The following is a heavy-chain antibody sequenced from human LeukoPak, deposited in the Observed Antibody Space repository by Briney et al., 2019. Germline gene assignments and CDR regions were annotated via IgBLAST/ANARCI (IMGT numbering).Heavy chain of an antibody. CDR2: IYYSGST. CDR3: AKNGESWILDY. J-gene: IGHJ4*02. CDR1: GGSISSYY. V-gene: IGHV4-59*01. Sequence: PSETLSLTCTVSGGSISSYYWSWLRQPPGKGLEWIGYIYYSGSTNYNPSLKSRVTISVDTSKNQFSLKLSSVTAADTAVYYCAKNGESWILDYWGQGTLVTVSS. D-gene: IGHD3-16*01.